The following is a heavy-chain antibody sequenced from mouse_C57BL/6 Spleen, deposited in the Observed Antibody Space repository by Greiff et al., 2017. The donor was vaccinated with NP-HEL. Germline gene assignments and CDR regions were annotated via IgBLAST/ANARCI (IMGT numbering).Heavy chain of an antibody. V-gene: IGHV1-7*01. CDR1: GYTFTSYW. CDR3: AREFSSTLWYFDV. D-gene: IGHD2-10*02. J-gene: IGHJ1*03. CDR2: INPSSGYT. Sequence: VQLQQSGAELAKPGASVKLSCKASGYTFTSYWMHWVKQRPGQGLEWIGYINPSSGYTKYNQKFKDKATLTADKSSSTAYMQLSSLTYEDSAVYYCAREFSSTLWYFDVWGTGTTVTVSS.